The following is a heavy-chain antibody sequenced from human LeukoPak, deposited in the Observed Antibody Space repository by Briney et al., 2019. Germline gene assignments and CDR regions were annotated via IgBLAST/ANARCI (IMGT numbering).Heavy chain of an antibody. CDR1: GFDFSHYY. Sequence: GGSLRLSCAASGFDFSHYYMSWIRQAPGKGLEWISYISSSGETKYYADSVKGRFTISRDNAKNSLYLQMNSLRAEDTAVYYCARSDSSGYVWGQGTLVTVSS. J-gene: IGHJ4*02. D-gene: IGHD3-22*01. CDR2: ISSSGETK. V-gene: IGHV3-11*01. CDR3: ARSDSSGYV.